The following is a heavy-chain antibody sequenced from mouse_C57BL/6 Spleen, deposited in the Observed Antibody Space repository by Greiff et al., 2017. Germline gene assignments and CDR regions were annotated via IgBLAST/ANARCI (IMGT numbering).Heavy chain of an antibody. J-gene: IGHJ1*03. CDR3: AFPTGSSHWYVDV. CDR1: GYTFTSYW. Sequence: VQLQQPGAELVKPGASVKVSCKASGYTFTSYWMHWVKQRPGQGLEWIGRIHPSDSDTNYNQKFKGKATLTVDKSSSTAYMQLSIRTSDYSAVYYFAFPTGSSHWYVDVWGTGTTVTVSS. V-gene: IGHV1-74*01. CDR2: IHPSDSDT. D-gene: IGHD1-1*01.